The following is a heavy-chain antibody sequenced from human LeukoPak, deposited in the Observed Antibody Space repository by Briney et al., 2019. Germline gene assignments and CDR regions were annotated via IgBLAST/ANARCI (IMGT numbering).Heavy chain of an antibody. Sequence: AGGSLRLSCAASGFSVGNNYMSWIRQAPGKGLEWVSYISSSGSTISYADSVKGRFTISRDNAKNSLYLQLNSLRAEDTAVYYCARVLREWLLFGWFDPWGQGTLVTVSS. CDR2: ISSSGSTI. CDR1: GFSVGNNY. D-gene: IGHD3-3*01. V-gene: IGHV3-11*01. CDR3: ARVLREWLLFGWFDP. J-gene: IGHJ5*02.